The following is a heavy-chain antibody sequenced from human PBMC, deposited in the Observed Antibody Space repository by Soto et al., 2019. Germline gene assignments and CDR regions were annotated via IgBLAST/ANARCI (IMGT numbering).Heavy chain of an antibody. V-gene: IGHV1-2*04. J-gene: IGHJ4*02. CDR1: GYTLTGYY. CDR3: ATGDRFESFDY. Sequence: ASVKVSCKASGYTLTGYYMHWVRQAPGQGLEWMGWINPNSGGTNYAQKLQGWVTMTRDTSISTAYMELSRLRSDDTAVYYCATGDRFESFDYWGQGTLVTVSS. D-gene: IGHD3-10*01. CDR2: INPNSGGT.